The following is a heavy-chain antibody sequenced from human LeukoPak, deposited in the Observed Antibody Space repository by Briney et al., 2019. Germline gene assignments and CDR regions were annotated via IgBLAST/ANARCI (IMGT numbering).Heavy chain of an antibody. Sequence: GGSLRLSCAASGFTFSSYSMNWVRQAPGKGLEWVSSISSSSSYIYYADSVKGRFTISRDNAKNSLYLQMNSLRAEDTAVYYCARDQTYYDFWCDFDYWGQGTLVTVSS. CDR3: ARDQTYYDFWCDFDY. J-gene: IGHJ4*02. CDR2: ISSSSSYI. CDR1: GFTFSSYS. V-gene: IGHV3-21*01. D-gene: IGHD3-3*01.